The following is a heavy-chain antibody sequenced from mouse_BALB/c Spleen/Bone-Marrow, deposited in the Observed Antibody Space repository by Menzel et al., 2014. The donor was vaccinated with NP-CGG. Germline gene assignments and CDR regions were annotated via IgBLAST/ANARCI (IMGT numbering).Heavy chain of an antibody. V-gene: IGHV5-9*02. CDR2: ISSGGSYT. Sequence: EVKLEESGGGLVKPGGSLKLSCAASGFAFSSYEMSWVRQTPEKRLEWVETISSGGSYTYYPDSVKGRFTISRDNARNTLYLQMSSLRSEDTALYYCARQLLYAMDYWGQGTSVTVSS. J-gene: IGHJ4*01. D-gene: IGHD2-12*01. CDR3: ARQLLYAMDY. CDR1: GFAFSSYE.